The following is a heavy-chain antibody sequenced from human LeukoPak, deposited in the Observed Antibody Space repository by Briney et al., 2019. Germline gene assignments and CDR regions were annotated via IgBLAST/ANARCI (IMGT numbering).Heavy chain of an antibody. CDR3: ARDLDSITIFGVADLRAFDI. Sequence: GASVKVSCKASGYTFTSYGISWVRQAPGQGLEWMGWISAYNGNTNYAQKLQGRVTMTTDTSTSTAYMELRSLRSDDTAVYYCARDLDSITIFGVADLRAFDIWGQGTMVTVSS. J-gene: IGHJ3*02. CDR2: ISAYNGNT. CDR1: GYTFTSYG. V-gene: IGHV1-18*01. D-gene: IGHD3-3*01.